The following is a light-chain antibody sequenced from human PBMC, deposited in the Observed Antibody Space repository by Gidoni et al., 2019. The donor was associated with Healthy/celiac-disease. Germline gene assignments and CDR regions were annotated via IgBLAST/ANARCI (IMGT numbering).Light chain of an antibody. CDR3: QQDGSSPWT. V-gene: IGKV3-20*01. CDR2: GAS. CDR1: QSVSSSY. J-gene: IGKJ1*01. Sequence: IVFPPSPGTLSLSPGETATLSCRASQSVSSSYLAWYQQTPGQAPRPLIYGASSRATGIPDRFSGSGSGTDFTLKISRLEPEDVAVYYCQQDGSSPWTFGQXTKVEIK.